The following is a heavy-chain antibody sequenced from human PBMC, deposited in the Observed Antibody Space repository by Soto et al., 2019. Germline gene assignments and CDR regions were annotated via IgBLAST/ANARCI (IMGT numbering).Heavy chain of an antibody. D-gene: IGHD3-22*01. V-gene: IGHV4-30-2*01. J-gene: IGHJ4*02. CDR3: ARDPMI. Sequence: SETLSLTCAVSGGSISSGGYSWSWIRQPPGKGLEWIGYISHSGGTYYNPSLKSRVTISVDRSKNQFSLKLSSVTAADTAVYYCARDPMIWGQGTLVTVSS. CDR2: ISHSGGT. CDR1: GGSISSGGYS.